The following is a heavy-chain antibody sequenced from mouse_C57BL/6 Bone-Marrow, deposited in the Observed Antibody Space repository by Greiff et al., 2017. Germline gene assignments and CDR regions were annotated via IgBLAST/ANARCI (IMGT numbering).Heavy chain of an antibody. D-gene: IGHD2-3*01. J-gene: IGHJ2*01. V-gene: IGHV1-42*01. CDR2: INPSTGGT. CDR3: ARNYDGYLFDY. Sequence: EVQLQQSGPELVKPGASVKISCKASGYSFPGYYMNWVKQSPEKSLEWIGEINPSTGGTTYNQKFKAKATLTVDKSSSTAYMQLKSLTSEDSAVYYCARNYDGYLFDYWGQGTTLTVSS. CDR1: GYSFPGYY.